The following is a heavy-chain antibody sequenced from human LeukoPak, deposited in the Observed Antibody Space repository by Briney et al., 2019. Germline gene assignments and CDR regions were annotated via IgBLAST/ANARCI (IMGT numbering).Heavy chain of an antibody. Sequence: SVKVSCKASEGTFSSYAISWVRQAPGQGLEWMGRIIPILGIANYAQKFQGRVTITADKSTSTAYMELSSLRSEDTAVYYCARGAPAGAAGDWGQGTLVTVSS. D-gene: IGHD4/OR15-4a*01. CDR1: EGTFSSYA. CDR2: IIPILGIA. J-gene: IGHJ4*02. V-gene: IGHV1-69*04. CDR3: ARGAPAGAAGD.